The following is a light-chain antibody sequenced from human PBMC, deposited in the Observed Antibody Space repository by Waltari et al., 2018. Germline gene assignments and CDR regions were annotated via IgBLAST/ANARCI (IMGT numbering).Light chain of an antibody. CDR3: QQYDHLPA. Sequence: DIQMTQSPSSLSASVGDRVTITCQASQDISNFLNWYQQKPGQAPKLLIYNVYNLETGVPSRFSGSGSGTDFPFTISSLQPEDVATYFCQQYDHLPAFGGGTKVEIK. CDR1: QDISNF. V-gene: IGKV1-33*01. CDR2: NVY. J-gene: IGKJ4*01.